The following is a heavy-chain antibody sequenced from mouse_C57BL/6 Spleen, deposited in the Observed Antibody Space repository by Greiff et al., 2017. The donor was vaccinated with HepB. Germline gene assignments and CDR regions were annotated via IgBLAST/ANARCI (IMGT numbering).Heavy chain of an antibody. J-gene: IGHJ1*03. CDR3: ARRILRQERYFDV. D-gene: IGHD1-2*01. CDR2: ISCGSSTI. V-gene: IGHV5-17*01. CDR1: GFTFSDYG. Sequence: EVQVVESGGGLVKPGGSLKLSCAASGFTFSDYGMHWVRQAPEKGLEWVAYISCGSSTIYYADTVKGRFTISRANAKNTLFLQMTSLRSEDTAMYYCARRILRQERYFDVWGTGTTVTVSS.